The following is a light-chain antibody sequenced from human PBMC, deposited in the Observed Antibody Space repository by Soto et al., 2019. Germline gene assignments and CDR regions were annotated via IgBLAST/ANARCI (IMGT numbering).Light chain of an antibody. CDR3: LQNHNYPRT. CDR1: QGISSY. Sequence: AIRMTQSPSSFSASTGDRVTITCRASQGISSYLAWYQQKPGKAPKLLIYAASTLQSGVPSRFSGSGSGTDFTLTITSLRPEDSATYYCLQNHNYPRTFGQGTKVEI. V-gene: IGKV1-8*01. CDR2: AAS. J-gene: IGKJ1*01.